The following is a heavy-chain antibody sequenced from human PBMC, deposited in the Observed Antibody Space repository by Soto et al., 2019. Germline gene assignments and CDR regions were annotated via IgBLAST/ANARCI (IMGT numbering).Heavy chain of an antibody. CDR3: ASIRTMVRNWFDP. Sequence: SVKVSCKASGGTFSRYSISWVRQAPGQGLEWMGGIIPIFGTANYAQKFQGRVTITADESTSTAYMELSSLRSEDTAVYYCASIRTMVRNWFDPWGQGTLVTVSS. V-gene: IGHV1-69*13. D-gene: IGHD3-10*01. J-gene: IGHJ5*02. CDR2: IIPIFGTA. CDR1: GGTFSRYS.